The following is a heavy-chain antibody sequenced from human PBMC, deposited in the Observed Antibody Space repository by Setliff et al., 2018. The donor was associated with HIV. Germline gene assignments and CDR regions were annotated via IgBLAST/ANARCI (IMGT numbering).Heavy chain of an antibody. V-gene: IGHV3-53*01. CDR1: GFTVGNNH. D-gene: IGHD4-4*01. J-gene: IGHJ6*03. Sequence: PGGSLRLSCAASGFTVGNNHLTWVRQAPGKGLEWVSVMNSDGGTYYADSVKGRFTISRDNSINIVYLHMNSLIAEDMAVYYCARVVNPDHSDYYYHYMDVWGKGTAVTVSS. CDR3: ARVVNPDHSDYYYHYMDV. CDR2: MNSDGGT.